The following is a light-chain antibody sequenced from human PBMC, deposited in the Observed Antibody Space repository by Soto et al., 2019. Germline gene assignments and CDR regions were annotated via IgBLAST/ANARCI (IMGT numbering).Light chain of an antibody. V-gene: IGKV1-5*03. Sequence: DIQMTQSPSTLSASVGDRVTITCRASQSISSWLAWYQQKPGKAPKLLIYKASNLESGVPSRFSGSGSGTEFTLTISSLQPDDFATYYCQQYNSVSLLTFGGGTKVDIK. J-gene: IGKJ4*01. CDR3: QQYNSVSLLT. CDR1: QSISSW. CDR2: KAS.